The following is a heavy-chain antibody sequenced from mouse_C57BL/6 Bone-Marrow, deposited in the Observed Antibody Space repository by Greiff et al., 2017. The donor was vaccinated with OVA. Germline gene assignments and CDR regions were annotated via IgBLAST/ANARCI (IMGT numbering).Heavy chain of an antibody. D-gene: IGHD1-1*01. J-gene: IGHJ2*01. Sequence: QVQLKQSGPELVKPGASVKLSCKASGYTFTSYWMHWVKQRPGQGLEWIGNINPSNGGTNYNEKFKRKATLTVDKSSSTAYMQLSSRTSEDSAVDYCARWGGSSIYFDYWGQGTTLTVSS. CDR1: GYTFTSYW. V-gene: IGHV1-53*01. CDR3: ARWGGSSIYFDY. CDR2: INPSNGGT.